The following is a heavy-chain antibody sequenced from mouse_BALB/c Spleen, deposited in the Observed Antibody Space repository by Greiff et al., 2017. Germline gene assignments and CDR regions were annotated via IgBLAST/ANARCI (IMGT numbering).Heavy chain of an antibody. CDR3: ARQRDYGSLDY. D-gene: IGHD1-1*01. CDR2: ISSGGSYT. V-gene: IGHV5-9-3*01. CDR1: GFTFSSYA. J-gene: IGHJ2*01. Sequence: EVHLVESGGGLVKPGGSLKLSCAASGFTFSSYAMSWVRQTPEKRLEWVATISSGGSYTYYPDSVKGRFTISRDNAKNTLYLQMSSLRSEDTAMYYCARQRDYGSLDYWGQGTTLTVSS.